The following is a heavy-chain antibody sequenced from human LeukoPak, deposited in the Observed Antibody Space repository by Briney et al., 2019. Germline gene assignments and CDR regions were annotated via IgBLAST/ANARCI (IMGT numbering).Heavy chain of an antibody. CDR3: AGVTTQPYYFDY. CDR1: GYSISSGYY. D-gene: IGHD4-11*01. V-gene: IGHV4-38-2*02. CDR2: IYHSGST. Sequence: SETLSLTCTVSGYSISSGYYWGWIRQPPGKGLEWIGSIYHSGSTYYNPSLKSRVTISVDTSKNQFSLKLSSVTAADTAVYYCAGVTTQPYYFDYWGQGTLVTVSS. J-gene: IGHJ4*02.